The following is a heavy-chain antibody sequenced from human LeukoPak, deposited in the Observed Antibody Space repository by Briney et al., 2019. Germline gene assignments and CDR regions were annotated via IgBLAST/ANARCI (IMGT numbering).Heavy chain of an antibody. CDR2: IYNSGST. CDR1: GGSISSDY. D-gene: IGHD6-19*01. CDR3: ARRVSGWFYFDF. J-gene: IGHJ4*02. Sequence: PSETLSLTCIVSGGSISSDYWSWIRQPPGKGLEWIGHIYNSGSTKYNPSLKSRVTISVDTSKNQFSLKLSSVTAADTAVYYCARRVSGWFYFDFWGRGKLVTVSS. V-gene: IGHV4-59*08.